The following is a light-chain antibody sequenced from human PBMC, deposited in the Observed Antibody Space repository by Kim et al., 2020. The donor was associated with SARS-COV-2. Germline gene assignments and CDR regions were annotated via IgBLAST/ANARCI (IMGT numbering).Light chain of an antibody. CDR2: GDI. V-gene: IGLV1-40*01. Sequence: QSVLTQPPSVSGAPGQRVTISCTGISSNIGAGYEVHWYQQLPGTAPKLLIYGDINRPSGVPDRFSGSKSGTSASLAITVLQTEDEADYYCQSYDNSLSGYVFGSGTKVTVL. J-gene: IGLJ1*01. CDR1: SSNIGAGYE. CDR3: QSYDNSLSGYV.